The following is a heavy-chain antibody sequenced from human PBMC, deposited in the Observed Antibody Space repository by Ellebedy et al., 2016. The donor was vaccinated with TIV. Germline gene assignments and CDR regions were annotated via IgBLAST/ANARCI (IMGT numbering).Heavy chain of an antibody. V-gene: IGHV3-23*01. J-gene: IGHJ3*01. Sequence: PGGSLRLSCAASGFTFSSFAMVWVRQTPGKGLEGVSGLYGSGGGIFYSDSVKGRFTISRDNSKNTLYLQMNSLRAEDTGIYYCAKDQIAGDGRWVFDLWGRGTMVTVSS. CDR1: GFTFSSFA. D-gene: IGHD5-24*01. CDR3: AKDQIAGDGRWVFDL. CDR2: LYGSGGGI.